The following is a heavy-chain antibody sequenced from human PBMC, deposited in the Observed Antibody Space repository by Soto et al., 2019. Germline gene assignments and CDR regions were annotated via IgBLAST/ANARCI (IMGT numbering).Heavy chain of an antibody. D-gene: IGHD6-6*01. CDR1: GYTFTSYD. Sequence: ASVKVSCKASGYTFTSYDINWVRQATGQGLEWMGWMNPNSGNTGYAQKFQGRVTMTRNTSISTAYMELSSLRSEDTAVYYCARYSNSSLHGALQLYYYYYMDVWGKGTTVTVSS. V-gene: IGHV1-8*01. J-gene: IGHJ6*03. CDR3: ARYSNSSLHGALQLYYYYYMDV. CDR2: MNPNSGNT.